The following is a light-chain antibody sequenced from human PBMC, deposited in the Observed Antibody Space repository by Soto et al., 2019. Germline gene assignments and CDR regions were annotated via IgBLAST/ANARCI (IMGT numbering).Light chain of an antibody. CDR3: QQYDSDST. J-gene: IGKJ1*01. CDR2: DAS. CDR1: QRMTGW. V-gene: IGKV1-5*01. Sequence: IHMTQSPSTLSASLGERVTITFRASQRMTGWLAWYQQKPGKAPKLLIFDASSLESGVPSRFSGSGSGTEFTLTISSLHPDDFATYYCQQYDSDSTFGQGTKVDIK.